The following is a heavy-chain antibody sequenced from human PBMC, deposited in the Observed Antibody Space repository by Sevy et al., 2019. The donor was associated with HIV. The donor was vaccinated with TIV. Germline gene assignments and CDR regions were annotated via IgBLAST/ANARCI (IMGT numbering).Heavy chain of an antibody. V-gene: IGHV3-9*01. D-gene: IGHD2-15*01. CDR3: AKDIKSLTSGPYAFDI. CDR2: ISRNSGSI. Sequence: GGSLRLSCAASGFNFDDYAMHWVRQAPGKGLEWVSGISRNSGSIGYAESVKGRFTISRDNAKNSLYLQMNSLRAEDTALYYCAKDIKSLTSGPYAFDIWGQGTMVTVSS. CDR1: GFNFDDYA. J-gene: IGHJ3*02.